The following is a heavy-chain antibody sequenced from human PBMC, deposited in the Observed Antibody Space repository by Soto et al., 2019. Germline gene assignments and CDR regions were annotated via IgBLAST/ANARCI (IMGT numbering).Heavy chain of an antibody. CDR1: GFTFSSYG. J-gene: IGHJ3*02. CDR2: IWYDGSNK. CDR3: AREDDYGDYVEWNAFDI. Sequence: GGSLRLSCAASGFTFSSYGMHWVRQAPGKGLEWVAVIWYDGSNKYYADSVKGRFTISRDNSKNTLYLQMNSLRAEDTAVYYCAREDDYGDYVEWNAFDIWGQGTMVTVSS. V-gene: IGHV3-33*01. D-gene: IGHD4-17*01.